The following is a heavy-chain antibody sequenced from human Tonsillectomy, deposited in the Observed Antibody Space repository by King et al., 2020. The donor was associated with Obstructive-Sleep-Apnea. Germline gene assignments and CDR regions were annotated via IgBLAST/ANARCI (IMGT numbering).Heavy chain of an antibody. V-gene: IGHV4-39*01. CDR3: ARYPQRWNYFDP. CDR2: IFSTGSA. D-gene: IGHD1-7*01. Sequence: LQLQESGPGLAKPSETLSLTCTVPGGSISSAYYWAWIRKPPGRGLDGIGSIFSTGSAYYNPSFASRVTMSLDTSKIQFSLRLSSVTAADTAVYYCARYPQRWNYFDPWGQGVLVTVSS. CDR1: GGSISSAYY. J-gene: IGHJ5*02.